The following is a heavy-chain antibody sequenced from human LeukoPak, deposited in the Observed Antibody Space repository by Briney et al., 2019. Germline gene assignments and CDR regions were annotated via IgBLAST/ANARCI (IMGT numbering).Heavy chain of an antibody. V-gene: IGHV1-18*04. CDR2: ISAYNGNT. CDR1: GYTFTGSY. D-gene: IGHD1-26*01. J-gene: IGHJ4*02. Sequence: ASVKVSCKASGYTFTGSYMHWVRQAPGQGLEWMGWISAYNGNTNYAQKPQGRVTMTTDTSTSTAYMELRSLRSDDTAVYYCAKDSVGGDFDYWGQGTLVTVSS. CDR3: AKDSVGGDFDY.